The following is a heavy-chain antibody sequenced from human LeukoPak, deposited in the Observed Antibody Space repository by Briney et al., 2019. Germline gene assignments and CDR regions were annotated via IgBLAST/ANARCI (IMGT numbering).Heavy chain of an antibody. J-gene: IGHJ4*02. Sequence: PGGSLRLSCAASGFTFSSYSMNWVRQAPGKGLESVSYISSSSSTIYYADSVKGRFTISRDNAKNSLYLQMNSLRAEDTAVYYCAREEQLVPEYYFDYWGQGTLVTASS. D-gene: IGHD6-6*01. CDR2: ISSSSSTI. CDR3: AREEQLVPEYYFDY. V-gene: IGHV3-48*01. CDR1: GFTFSSYS.